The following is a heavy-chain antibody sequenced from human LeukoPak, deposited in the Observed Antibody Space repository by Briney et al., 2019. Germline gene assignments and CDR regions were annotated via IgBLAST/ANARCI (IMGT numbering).Heavy chain of an antibody. Sequence: ASVKVSCKASVYTFSNYGISWARQAPGQGLEWMGWISDHNGTPNYAQKFEGRVTMTTDISTSTAYMELTSLTSDDAAVYYCARDAVLGAPYTDHWGQGTLVTVSS. J-gene: IGHJ5*02. CDR3: ARDAVLGAPYTDH. CDR2: ISDHNGTP. D-gene: IGHD3-3*02. V-gene: IGHV1-18*01. CDR1: VYTFSNYG.